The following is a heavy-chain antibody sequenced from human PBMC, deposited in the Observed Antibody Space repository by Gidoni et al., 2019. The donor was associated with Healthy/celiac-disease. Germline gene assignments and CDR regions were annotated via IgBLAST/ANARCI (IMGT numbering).Heavy chain of an antibody. CDR2: IYHSVST. CDR3: ARAYYDILIGYPHAFDY. CDR1: RGPISRGGYS. Sequence: LQLQESGSGLVKPSQTLSLTCAVSRGPISRGGYSWSWIRQPPGKGLEWIGYIYHSVSTYYNPSLKSRVTISVDRSKNQFSLKLSSVTAADTAVYYCARAYYDILIGYPHAFDYWGQGTLVTVSS. V-gene: IGHV4-30-2*01. J-gene: IGHJ4*02. D-gene: IGHD3-9*01.